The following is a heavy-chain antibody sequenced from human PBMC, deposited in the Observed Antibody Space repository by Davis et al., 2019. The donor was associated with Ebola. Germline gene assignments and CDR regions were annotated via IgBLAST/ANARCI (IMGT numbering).Heavy chain of an antibody. Sequence: SETLSLTCAVYGGSFSGYYWSWIRQPPGKGLEWIGEINLFGSTNYNPSLKSRVTISVDTSKSQFFLKLTSVTAADTALYYCARAGDYVVGWFDPWGQGTQVTVSS. CDR2: INLFGST. CDR1: GGSFSGYY. D-gene: IGHD4-17*01. CDR3: ARAGDYVVGWFDP. V-gene: IGHV4-34*01. J-gene: IGHJ5*02.